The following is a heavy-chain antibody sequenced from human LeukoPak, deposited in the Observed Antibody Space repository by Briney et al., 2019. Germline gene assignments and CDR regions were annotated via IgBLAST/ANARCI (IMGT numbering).Heavy chain of an antibody. CDR3: ARHPARDSYGYNWFDP. Sequence: ASVKVSCKVSGYTLTELSMHWVRQAPGKGLEWMGGFDPEDGETIYAQKFQGRVTISVDTSKNRFSLKLSSVTAADTAVYYCARHPARDSYGYNWFDPWGQGTLVTVSS. J-gene: IGHJ5*02. D-gene: IGHD3-10*01. CDR2: FDPEDGET. V-gene: IGHV1-24*01. CDR1: GYTLTELS.